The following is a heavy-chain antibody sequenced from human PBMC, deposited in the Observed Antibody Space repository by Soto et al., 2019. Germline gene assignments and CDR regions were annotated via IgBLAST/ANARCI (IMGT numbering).Heavy chain of an antibody. J-gene: IGHJ4*02. CDR1: GFTFSSYA. D-gene: IGHD1-26*01. Sequence: EVQLLDSGGGLVQPGGSLRLSCAASGFTFSSYAMRWVRQAPGKGLEWVSAISGSGDSTYYADSVKGRFTISRDNSKNTLYLQMTSLRAEDTAVYYCATRGSGSYYDYWGQGTLVTVSS. CDR3: ATRGSGSYYDY. CDR2: ISGSGDST. V-gene: IGHV3-23*01.